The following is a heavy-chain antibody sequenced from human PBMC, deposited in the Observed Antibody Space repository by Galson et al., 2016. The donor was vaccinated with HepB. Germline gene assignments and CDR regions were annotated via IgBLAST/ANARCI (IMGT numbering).Heavy chain of an antibody. V-gene: IGHV3-23*01. Sequence: PLRLSCAASGFTFSNYGMSWVRQAPGKGLEWVSAVSGSGDNTYYADSVKGRFTISRDNSRNTVYVQINSLRAEDTAIYYCTMISWSTSSGFGFWGQGTRVTVSS. CDR2: VSGSGDNT. J-gene: IGHJ4*02. CDR3: TMISWSTSSGFGF. CDR1: GFTFSNYG. D-gene: IGHD3-22*01.